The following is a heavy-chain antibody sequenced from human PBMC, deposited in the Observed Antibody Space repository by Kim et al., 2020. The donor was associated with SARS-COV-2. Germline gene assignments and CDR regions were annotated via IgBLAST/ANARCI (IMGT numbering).Heavy chain of an antibody. V-gene: IGHV3-48*03. CDR3: ARGYCSGPACSGHYHYGMDV. CDR2: ISYSGSDT. CDR1: GFVFSSYE. D-gene: IGHD2-15*01. Sequence: GRSLRLSCAASGFVFSSYEMNWVRQAPGKGLEWVSYISYSGSDTQYADSVKGRFIISRDNAKSSLFLHMNSLRAEDTAVYYCARGYCSGPACSGHYHYGMDVWGQGTTVAVSS. J-gene: IGHJ6*02.